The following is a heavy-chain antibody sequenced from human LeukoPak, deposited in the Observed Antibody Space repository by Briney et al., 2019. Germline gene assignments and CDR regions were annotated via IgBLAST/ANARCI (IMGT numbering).Heavy chain of an antibody. D-gene: IGHD2-15*01. J-gene: IGHJ5*02. Sequence: ASVKVSCKASGYTFTAYYMHWVRRAPGQGPEWMGWINPNSGVKNYAQKFQGRVTMTRYTSSSTAYMELSRLTSDDTAVYYCARDSRGFSVDPWGQGTLVTVSS. V-gene: IGHV1-2*02. CDR3: ARDSRGFSVDP. CDR1: GYTFTAYY. CDR2: INPNSGVK.